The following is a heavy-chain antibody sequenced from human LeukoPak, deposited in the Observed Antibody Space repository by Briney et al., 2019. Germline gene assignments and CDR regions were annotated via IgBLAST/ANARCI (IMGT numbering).Heavy chain of an antibody. CDR2: IYTSGST. J-gene: IGHJ5*02. D-gene: IGHD2-21*01. Sequence: TPSQTLSLTCTVSGGSISSGSYYWSWIRQPAGKGLEWIGRIYTSGSTNYNPSLKSRVTISVDTSKNQFSLKLSSVTAADTAVYYCARRVGMRERFDPWGQGTLVTVSS. V-gene: IGHV4-61*02. CDR3: ARRVGMRERFDP. CDR1: GGSISSGSYY.